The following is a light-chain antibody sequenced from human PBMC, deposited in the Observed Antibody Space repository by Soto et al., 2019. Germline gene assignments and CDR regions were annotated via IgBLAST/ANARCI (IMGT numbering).Light chain of an antibody. J-gene: IGLJ1*01. V-gene: IGLV2-14*03. CDR3: GSYTSSSTLFV. Sequence: QSALTQPASVSGSPGQSITISCTGTSSDVGGHNYVSWYQQHPGKAPKFIIYDVSNRPSGVSNRFSGSKSGNTASLTISGLQAEDDADYYCGSYTSSSTLFVFGTGTKVTVL. CDR1: SSDVGGHNY. CDR2: DVS.